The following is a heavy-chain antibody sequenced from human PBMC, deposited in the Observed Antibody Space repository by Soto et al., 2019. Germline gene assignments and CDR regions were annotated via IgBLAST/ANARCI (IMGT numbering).Heavy chain of an antibody. D-gene: IGHD1-7*01. J-gene: IGHJ4*02. Sequence: PGESLKISCQGSGYTFNSFWIGWVRQMPGEGLEWMGLMFTWTSDTRYSPSFQGHFSISVDRSTGTGYLQWNSLKASDTAMYYCVTTRDGTTFFPHWGQGTPVTVSS. CDR3: VTTRDGTTFFPH. CDR1: GYTFNSFW. CDR2: MFTWTSDT. V-gene: IGHV5-51*01.